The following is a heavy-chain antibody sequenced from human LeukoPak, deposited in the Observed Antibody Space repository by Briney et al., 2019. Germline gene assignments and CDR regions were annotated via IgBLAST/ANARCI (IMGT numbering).Heavy chain of an antibody. CDR2: INPNSGGT. CDR3: ARGWSSGYDEFHY. D-gene: IGHD5-12*01. V-gene: IGHV1-2*02. Sequence: ASVKVSCKASGYTVTGYYMHWVRQAPGQGLEWMGWINPNSGGTNYAQKFQGRVPMTRDTSISTAYMELSRLRSDDTAVYYCARGWSSGYDEFHYWGQGTLVTVSS. CDR1: GYTVTGYY. J-gene: IGHJ4*02.